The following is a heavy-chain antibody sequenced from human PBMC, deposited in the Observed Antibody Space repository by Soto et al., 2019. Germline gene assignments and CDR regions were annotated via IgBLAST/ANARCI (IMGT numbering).Heavy chain of an antibody. D-gene: IGHD3-3*01. V-gene: IGHV3-30*18. CDR3: AKEGCRFLEWLGFSGMAC. Sequence: QVQLVESGGGGVQPGRCLRLSCAAAGYTFSSYGMHWVRQAPGKGLEWVPVISYDGRHKYYADSVQGRFTISRHNSKNRRYXQMSSRRAGDXAXYYCAKEGCRFLEWLGFSGMACWCRGTKVTAPS. CDR1: GYTFSSYG. CDR2: ISYDGRHK. J-gene: IGHJ6*04.